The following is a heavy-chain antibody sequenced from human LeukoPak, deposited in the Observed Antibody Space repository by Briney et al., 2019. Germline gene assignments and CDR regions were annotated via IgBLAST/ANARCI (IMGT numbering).Heavy chain of an antibody. Sequence: PSETLSLPCTVCVRFISSSSYYWRWIRQPPAKGLEWIESIYYSGSTYYNPSLKSRVTISVDTSKNQFSLKLSSVTAADTAVYYCASRIAVAGTAFDYWGQGTLVTVSS. J-gene: IGHJ4*02. CDR1: VRFISSSSYY. D-gene: IGHD6-19*01. CDR2: IYYSGST. V-gene: IGHV4-39*01. CDR3: ASRIAVAGTAFDY.